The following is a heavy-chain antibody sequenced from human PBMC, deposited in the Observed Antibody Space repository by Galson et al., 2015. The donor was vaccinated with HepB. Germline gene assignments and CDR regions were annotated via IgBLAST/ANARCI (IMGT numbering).Heavy chain of an antibody. D-gene: IGHD3-10*01. CDR2: IYSNGST. CDR3: ARDSGSGSYFPSGY. CDR1: GFTVSNYC. Sequence: SLRLSCAVSGFTVSNYCMNWVRQAPGKGLEWVSVIYSNGSTYYADSVKGRFTISRDDSRNTLYLQMNSLRAEDTAVYYCARDSGSGSYFPSGYWGQGTLVTVSS. J-gene: IGHJ4*02. V-gene: IGHV3-66*01.